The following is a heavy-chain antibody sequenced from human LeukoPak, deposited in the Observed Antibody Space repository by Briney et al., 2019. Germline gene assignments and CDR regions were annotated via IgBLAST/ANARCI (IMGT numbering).Heavy chain of an antibody. CDR2: IIPIFGTA. D-gene: IGHD2-2*02. CDR3: ASSSQRGLPAAIRNDY. Sequence: ASVKVSCKASGGTFSSYAISWVRQAPGQGLEWMGGIIPIFGTANYAQKFQGRVTITTDESTSTAYMELSSLRSEDTAVYYCASSSQRGLPAAIRNDYWGQGTLVTVSS. V-gene: IGHV1-69*05. J-gene: IGHJ4*02. CDR1: GGTFSSYA.